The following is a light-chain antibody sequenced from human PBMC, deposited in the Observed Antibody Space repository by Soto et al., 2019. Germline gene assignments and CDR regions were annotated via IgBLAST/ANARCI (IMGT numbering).Light chain of an antibody. Sequence: DIQMTQSPSTLSASVGDRVTITCRASQSFGGWLAWFQQKPGKAPNLLIHTASTLHGGVPSRFSGSGSGTDFTLTITSLQAEDFATYYCQQTRAYPSTFGGGTKVEIK. J-gene: IGKJ4*01. CDR2: TAS. CDR3: QQTRAYPST. V-gene: IGKV1-5*01. CDR1: QSFGGW.